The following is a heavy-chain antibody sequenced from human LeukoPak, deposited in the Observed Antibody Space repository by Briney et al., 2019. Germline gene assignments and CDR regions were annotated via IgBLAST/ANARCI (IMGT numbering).Heavy chain of an antibody. J-gene: IGHJ4*02. V-gene: IGHV1-18*01. CDR1: GYTVTSYG. D-gene: IGHD3-9*01. Sequence: ASVKVSCKASGYTVTSYGISWVRQAPGQELEWMGWISDSNGNTNYAQKLQGRVTMTTDTSTSTAYMELRSLRSDDTAVYYCARGGDYYDILTGYYPTYYFDYWGQGTLVTVSS. CDR2: ISDSNGNT. CDR3: ARGGDYYDILTGYYPTYYFDY.